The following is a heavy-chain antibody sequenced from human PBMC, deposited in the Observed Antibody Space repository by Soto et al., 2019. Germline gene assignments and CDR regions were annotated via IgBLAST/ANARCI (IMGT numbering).Heavy chain of an antibody. CDR2: ISAYNGNT. J-gene: IGHJ3*02. CDR1: GYTFTSYG. Sequence: QVQLVQSGAEVKKPGASVKVSCKASGYTFTSYGISWVRQAPGQGLEWMGWISAYNGNTNYAQKLQGRVTMTTDTSTSTAYMELRSLRSDDTAVYYCARYGVHYDFWIGQRYDAFDIWGQGTMVTVSS. CDR3: ARYGVHYDFWIGQRYDAFDI. D-gene: IGHD3-3*01. V-gene: IGHV1-18*04.